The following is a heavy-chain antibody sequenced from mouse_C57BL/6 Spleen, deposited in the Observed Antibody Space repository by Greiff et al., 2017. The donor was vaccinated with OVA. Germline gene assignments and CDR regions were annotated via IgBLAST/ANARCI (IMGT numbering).Heavy chain of an antibody. CDR1: GYAFSSSW. D-gene: IGHD2-1*01. CDR3: ARDGNYEKYFDV. J-gene: IGHJ1*03. V-gene: IGHV1-82*01. Sequence: VKVVESGPELVKPGASVKISCKASGYAFSSSWMNWVKQRPGKGLEWIGRIYPGDGDTNYNGKFKGKATLTADKSSSTAYMQLSSLTSEDSAVYVCARDGNYEKYFDVWGTGTTVTVSS. CDR2: IYPGDGDT.